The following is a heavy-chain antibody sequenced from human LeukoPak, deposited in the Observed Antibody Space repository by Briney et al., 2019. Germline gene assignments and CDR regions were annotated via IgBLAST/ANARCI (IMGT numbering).Heavy chain of an antibody. CDR1: GFTFSTYG. D-gene: IGHD6-19*01. Sequence: GRSLRLSCAASGFTFSTYGMHWVRQAPGKGLEWVAVIWFDGSNQYYVDSVRGRFSISRDNSKNTLYLQMNTLRAEDTGVYYCARDRGSGDSFDLWVQGAMVTVSS. CDR2: IWFDGSNQ. CDR3: ARDRGSGDSFDL. V-gene: IGHV3-33*01. J-gene: IGHJ3*01.